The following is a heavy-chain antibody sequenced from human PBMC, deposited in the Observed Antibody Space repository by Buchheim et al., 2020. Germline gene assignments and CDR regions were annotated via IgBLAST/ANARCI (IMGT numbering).Heavy chain of an antibody. D-gene: IGHD2-2*01. CDR1: GFTFSSYA. V-gene: IGHV3-23*01. Sequence: EVQLLESGGGLVQPGGSLRLSCAASGFTFSSYAMSWVRQAPGKGLEWVSAISGSGGSTYYADSVKGRFTISRDNSKNTLYLQMNSLRAEDTAVYYCAKAPRGSTQDIVVVPAPYYYYGMDVWGQGTT. CDR3: AKAPRGSTQDIVVVPAPYYYYGMDV. CDR2: ISGSGGST. J-gene: IGHJ6*02.